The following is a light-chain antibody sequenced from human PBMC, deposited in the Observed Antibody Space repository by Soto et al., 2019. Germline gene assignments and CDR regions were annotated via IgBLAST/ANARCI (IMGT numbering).Light chain of an antibody. V-gene: IGLV1-40*01. CDR3: QSYDSSLSDWV. CDR1: SSNIGSGYD. J-gene: IGLJ3*02. Sequence: QSVLTQPPSVSGAPGQRVTISCTESSSNIGSGYDVHWYQQLPGTAPKLLIYGNTNRPSGVPDRFSGSKSGTSASLAITGVQAEDEADYYCQSYDSSLSDWVFGGGTKVTVL. CDR2: GNT.